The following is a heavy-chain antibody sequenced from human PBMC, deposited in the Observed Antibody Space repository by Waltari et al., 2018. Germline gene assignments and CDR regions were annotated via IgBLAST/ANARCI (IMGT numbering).Heavy chain of an antibody. CDR1: AGSISSTNDS. CDR2: IQHTGSI. D-gene: IGHD6-6*01. CDR3: ARSVAARRINWFDP. J-gene: IGHJ5*02. Sequence: QVQLQESGPGLLRPSETLSLACTAAAGSISSTNDSWGWTRQPPGKCLGWNGSIQHTGSIYYNPALKTRVTISADTSRQHLSLKLRSVTAADTALYYCARSVAARRINWFDPWGQGTLVTVSS. V-gene: IGHV4-39*02.